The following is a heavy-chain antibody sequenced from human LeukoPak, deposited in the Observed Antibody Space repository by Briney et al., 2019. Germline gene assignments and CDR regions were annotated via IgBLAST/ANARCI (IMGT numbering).Heavy chain of an antibody. CDR3: ARDRGYSYGYGGYFDY. V-gene: IGHV4-30-2*01. D-gene: IGHD5-18*01. CDR2: VYHSGST. J-gene: IGHJ4*02. Sequence: SETLSLTCAVSGGYISSGGYSWSWIRQPPGKGLEWIGYVYHSGSTYYNPSLKSRVTISVDRSKNQFSLKLSSVTAADTAVYYCARDRGYSYGYGGYFDYWGQGTLVTVSS. CDR1: GGYISSGGYS.